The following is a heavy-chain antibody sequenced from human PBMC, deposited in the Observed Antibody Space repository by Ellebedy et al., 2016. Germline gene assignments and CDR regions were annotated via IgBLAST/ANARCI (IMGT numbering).Heavy chain of an antibody. D-gene: IGHD5-18*01. Sequence: SETLSLTCTVSGGSISSYYWSWIRQPPGKGLEWIGYIYYSGSTNYNPSLKSRVTISVDTSKNQFSLKLSSVTAADTAVYYCARGVDTAMASDAFDIWGQGTMVTVSS. V-gene: IGHV4-59*12. J-gene: IGHJ3*02. CDR1: GGSISSYY. CDR3: ARGVDTAMASDAFDI. CDR2: IYYSGST.